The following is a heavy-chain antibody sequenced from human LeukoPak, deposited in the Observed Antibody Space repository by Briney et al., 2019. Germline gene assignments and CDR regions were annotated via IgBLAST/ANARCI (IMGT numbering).Heavy chain of an antibody. CDR3: ARRSDDGVPGGWFDA. Sequence: TSETLSLTCAVYGGSFSGYYWSWIRQPPGKGLEWIGEINHSGSTNYNPSLKSRVTISVDTSKNQFSLKLSSVTAADTAVYYCARRSDDGVPGGWFDAWGQGTLVTVSS. CDR2: INHSGST. D-gene: IGHD4-17*01. J-gene: IGHJ5*02. CDR1: GGSFSGYY. V-gene: IGHV4-34*01.